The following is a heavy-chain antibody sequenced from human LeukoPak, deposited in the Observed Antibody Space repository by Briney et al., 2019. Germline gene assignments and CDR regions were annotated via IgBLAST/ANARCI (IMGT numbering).Heavy chain of an antibody. CDR1: GGSISSSSYY. J-gene: IGHJ4*02. CDR2: IYYSGST. CDR3: ARLLISDGGWADY. Sequence: PSETLSLTCTVSGGSISSSSYYWGWIRQPPGKGLEWIGSIYYSGSTYYNPSLKSRVTISVDTSKNQFSLKLSSVTAADTAVYYCARLLISDGGWADYWGQGTLVTVSS. D-gene: IGHD6-19*01. V-gene: IGHV4-39*01.